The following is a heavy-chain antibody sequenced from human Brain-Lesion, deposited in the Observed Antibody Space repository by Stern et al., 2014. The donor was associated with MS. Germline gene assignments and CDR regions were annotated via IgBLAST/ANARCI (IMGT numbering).Heavy chain of an antibody. D-gene: IGHD4-11*01. J-gene: IGHJ4*02. CDR2: ITYSGTT. V-gene: IGHV4-30-4*01. Sequence: QVQLVQSGPGLVKPSQTLSLTCTVSGGSINSGDYHWTWIRQPPGKGLEWIGFITYSGTTYYKPSLQRRLTISVDTSKNQFYLKLRSVTAGDTAVYYCARSTVSAEYYFDYWGQGTLVTVSS. CDR3: ARSTVSAEYYFDY. CDR1: GGSINSGDYH.